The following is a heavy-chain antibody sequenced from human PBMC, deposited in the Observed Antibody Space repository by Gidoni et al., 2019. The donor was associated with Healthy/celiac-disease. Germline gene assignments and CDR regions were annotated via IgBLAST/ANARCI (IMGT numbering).Heavy chain of an antibody. J-gene: IGHJ4*02. CDR1: GFTFSSYA. V-gene: IGHV3-23*01. D-gene: IGHD3-3*01. CDR3: AKDQVTYYDFWSGPGLGFDY. Sequence: EVHLLASGCGLVQPGGSLRLSCAAYGFTFSSYAMSWVSQAPGKGLEWVSAISGSGGSTYYADSVKGRFTISRDNSKNTLYLQMNSLRAEDTAVYYCAKDQVTYYDFWSGPGLGFDYWGQGTLVTVSS. CDR2: ISGSGGST.